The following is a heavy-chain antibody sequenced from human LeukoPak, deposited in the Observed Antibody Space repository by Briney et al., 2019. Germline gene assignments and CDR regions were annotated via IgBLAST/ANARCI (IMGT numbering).Heavy chain of an antibody. J-gene: IGHJ4*02. V-gene: IGHV3-23*01. D-gene: IGHD6-19*01. CDR3: AKVLLSGWYYFDY. Sequence: GGSLRLSCAASGFTFSSYAMSWVRQAPGKGLEWVSAISGSGGSTYYADSVKGRFTIARDNSKNTLYLQMNCLRAEDTAVYYCAKVLLSGWYYFDYWGQGTLVTVSS. CDR2: ISGSGGST. CDR1: GFTFSSYA.